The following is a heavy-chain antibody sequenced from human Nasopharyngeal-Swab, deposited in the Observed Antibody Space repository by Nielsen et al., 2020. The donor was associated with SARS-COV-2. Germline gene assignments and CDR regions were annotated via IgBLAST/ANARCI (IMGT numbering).Heavy chain of an antibody. J-gene: IGHJ6*02. CDR1: GFTLSSYS. CDR3: ARDYGDYYYYGMDV. V-gene: IGHV3-21*01. Sequence: GGSLRLSCAASGFTLSSYSMNWVRQAPGKGLEWVSSISSSSSYIYYADSVKGRFTISRDNAKNSLYLQMNSLRAEDTAVYYCARDYGDYYYYGMDVWGQGTTVTVSS. D-gene: IGHD4-17*01. CDR2: ISSSSSYI.